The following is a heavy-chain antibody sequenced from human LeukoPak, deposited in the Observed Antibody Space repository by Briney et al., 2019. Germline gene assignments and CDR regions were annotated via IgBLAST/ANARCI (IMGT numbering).Heavy chain of an antibody. CDR1: GFTFSSYA. CDR3: AKVVQYDFWSGYYTFDY. D-gene: IGHD3-3*01. Sequence: GGSLRLSCAASGFTFSSYAMSWVGQAPGKGLEWVSAISGSGGSTYYADSVKGRFTISRDNSKNTLYLQMNSLRAEDTAVYYCAKVVQYDFWSGYYTFDYWGQGTLVTVSS. CDR2: ISGSGGST. J-gene: IGHJ4*02. V-gene: IGHV3-23*01.